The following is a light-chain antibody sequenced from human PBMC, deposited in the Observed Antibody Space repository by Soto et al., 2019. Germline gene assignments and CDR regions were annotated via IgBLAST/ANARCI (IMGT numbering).Light chain of an antibody. CDR3: QQRQYWPPIT. J-gene: IGKJ5*01. CDR1: QTVTRK. V-gene: IGKV3-15*01. Sequence: ETVMTQSPATLSVSPGERATLYCRAGQTVTRKLAWYQQKPGQAPRLLMSGASTRATGLPPRFRGSGSGTEFTLTISSLEPEDFAIYYCQQRQYWPPITFGQGTRLEN. CDR2: GAS.